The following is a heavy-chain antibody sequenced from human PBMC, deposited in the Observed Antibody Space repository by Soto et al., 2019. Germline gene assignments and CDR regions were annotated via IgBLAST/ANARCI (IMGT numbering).Heavy chain of an antibody. CDR2: IKPSGGST. CDR1: GYTFTSYY. J-gene: IGHJ1*01. V-gene: IGHV1-46*03. CDR3: ARGSRKYYDFWSGYYEAEYFQH. D-gene: IGHD3-3*01. Sequence: QVQLVQSGAEVKKPGASVKVSCKASGYTFTSYYMHWVRQAPGQGLEWMGIIKPSGGSTSYAQQCQGTVTMTRATSTSTVYMELSSLRSEDTAVYYCARGSRKYYDFWSGYYEAEYFQHWGQGTLVTVSS.